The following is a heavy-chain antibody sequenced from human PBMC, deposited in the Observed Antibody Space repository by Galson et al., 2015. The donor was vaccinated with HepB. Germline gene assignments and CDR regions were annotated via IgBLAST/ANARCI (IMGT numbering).Heavy chain of an antibody. CDR3: AREGPLWDIVVVPAANYFDY. Sequence: SLRLSCAASGFTFDDYGMSWVRHAPGKGLEWVSGINWNGGSTGYADSVKGRFTISRDNAKNSLYLQMNSLRAEDTALYYCAREGPLWDIVVVPAANYFDYWGQGTLSPSPQ. D-gene: IGHD2-2*01. V-gene: IGHV3-20*04. CDR2: INWNGGST. CDR1: GFTFDDYG. J-gene: IGHJ4*02.